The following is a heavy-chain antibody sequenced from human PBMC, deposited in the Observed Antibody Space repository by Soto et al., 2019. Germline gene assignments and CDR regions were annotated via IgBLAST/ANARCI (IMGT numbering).Heavy chain of an antibody. D-gene: IGHD5-12*01. CDR2: IYSNGNT. J-gene: IGHJ4*02. CDR1: GDSINNYY. CDR3: ARGGAVATTAHFDH. V-gene: IGHV4-4*07. Sequence: SETLSLTCAVSGDSINNYYGSWIRLPAGKGLEWIGRIYSNGNTYYNPSLKSRVSMSVDTSKNQFSLILKSVTAADTAVYYCARGGAVATTAHFDHWGQGTLVTVSS.